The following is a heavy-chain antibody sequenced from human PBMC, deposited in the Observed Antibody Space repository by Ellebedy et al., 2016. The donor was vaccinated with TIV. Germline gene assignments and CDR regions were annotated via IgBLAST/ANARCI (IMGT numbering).Heavy chain of an antibody. V-gene: IGHV3-11*06. CDR3: ACGFDY. J-gene: IGHJ4*02. CDR2: ISTNVRSS. Sequence: GESLKISCTASGFTFRDYFMSWIRQAPGTGLEWIAYISTNVRSSKYADSVKGRFTISRDNAKNSLYLQMDRLRAEDTAVYFCACGFDYWGQGTLVTVSS. CDR1: GFTFRDYF.